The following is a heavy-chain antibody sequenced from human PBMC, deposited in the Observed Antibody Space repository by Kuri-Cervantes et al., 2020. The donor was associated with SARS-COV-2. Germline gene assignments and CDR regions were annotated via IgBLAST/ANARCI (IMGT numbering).Heavy chain of an antibody. CDR3: ARGAEGSPFDY. CDR2: IYTSGST. CDR1: GGSISSSSYY. V-gene: IGHV4-61*05. J-gene: IGHJ4*02. D-gene: IGHD1-26*01. Sequence: SETLSLTCTVSGGSISSSSYYWGWIRQPPGKGLEWIGRIYTSGSTNYNPSLKSRVTMSVDTSKNQFSLKLSSVTAADTAVYYCARGAEGSPFDYWGQGTLVTVSS.